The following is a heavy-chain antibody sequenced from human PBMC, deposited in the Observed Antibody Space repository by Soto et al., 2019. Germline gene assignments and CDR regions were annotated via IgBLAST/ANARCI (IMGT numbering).Heavy chain of an antibody. CDR3: ARGTGADY. CDR1: GGSISSYY. V-gene: IGHV4-59*01. J-gene: IGHJ4*02. CDR2: IYYSGST. Sequence: QVQLQESGPGLVKPSETLSLTCTVSGGSISSYYWSWIRQPPGKGLEWIGYIYYSGSTNYNPSLRSRVTISVDTSKNQFSLKLSSVTAADTAVYYCARGTGADYWGQGTLVTVSS. D-gene: IGHD7-27*01.